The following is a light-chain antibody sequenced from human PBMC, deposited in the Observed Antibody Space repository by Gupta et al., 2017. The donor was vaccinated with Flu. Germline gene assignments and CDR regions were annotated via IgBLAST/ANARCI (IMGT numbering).Light chain of an antibody. V-gene: IGLV2-23*02. Sequence: QSALTQPASVSGSPGQSITIPCTGTSSDIGSYHLVSWYQQYPGRAPKLIIYEVTKRPSGVSDRFSGSKSGNTASLTISGLQAEDEADYFCCSYAGSRTPFGGGTRVTVL. J-gene: IGLJ3*02. CDR1: SSDIGSYHL. CDR3: CSYAGSRTP. CDR2: EVT.